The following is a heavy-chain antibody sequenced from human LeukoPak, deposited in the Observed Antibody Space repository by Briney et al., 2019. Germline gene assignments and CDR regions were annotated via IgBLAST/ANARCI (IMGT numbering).Heavy chain of an antibody. Sequence: ASVKVSCKASGYTFTDYFLHWVREAPGQGIEWMGWIIPNSGATNYARKFEGRVTMTRDTSISAAYLDLGSLTSDDTAMYYCARGPAIGIDFWGQGTLVTVSS. CDR1: GYTFTDYF. V-gene: IGHV1-2*02. CDR3: ARGPAIGIDF. CDR2: IIPNSGAT. J-gene: IGHJ4*02. D-gene: IGHD5-18*01.